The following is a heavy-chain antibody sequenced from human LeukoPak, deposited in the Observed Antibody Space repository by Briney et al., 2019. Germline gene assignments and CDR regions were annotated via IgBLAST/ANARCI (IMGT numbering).Heavy chain of an antibody. Sequence: PGGSLRLSCAASGFTFSSYSMNWVRQAPGKGLEWVSYISSSSSYIYYADSVKGRFTISRDNAKNSLYLQMNSLRAEDTAVYYCARDRREQWLVPFDYWGQGTLVTVSS. V-gene: IGHV3-21*05. CDR2: ISSSSSYI. CDR1: GFTFSSYS. J-gene: IGHJ4*02. D-gene: IGHD6-19*01. CDR3: ARDRREQWLVPFDY.